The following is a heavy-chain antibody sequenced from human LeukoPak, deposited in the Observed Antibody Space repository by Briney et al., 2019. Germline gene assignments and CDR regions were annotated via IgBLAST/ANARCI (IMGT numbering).Heavy chain of an antibody. J-gene: IGHJ5*02. Sequence: GGPLRLSCAASGFTFSSYAMHWVRQAPGKGLEWVAVISYDGSNKYYADSVKGRFTISRDNSKNTLYLQMNSLRAEDTAVYYCAREGPTSGSYDWFDPWGQGTLVTVSS. D-gene: IGHD1-26*01. CDR1: GFTFSSYA. CDR2: ISYDGSNK. CDR3: AREGPTSGSYDWFDP. V-gene: IGHV3-30-3*01.